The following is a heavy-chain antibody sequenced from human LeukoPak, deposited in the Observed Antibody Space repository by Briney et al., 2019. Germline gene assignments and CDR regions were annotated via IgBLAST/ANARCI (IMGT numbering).Heavy chain of an antibody. Sequence: SETLSLTCTVSGSSISSYYWSWIRQPAGKGLEWIGRIYTSGSTNYNPSLKNRVTMSVDTSKNQFSLKLSSVTAADTAVYYCAREGFGLEPNYNCFDPWGQETLVTVSS. CDR1: GSSISSYY. CDR2: IYTSGST. J-gene: IGHJ5*02. D-gene: IGHD3/OR15-3a*01. V-gene: IGHV4-4*07. CDR3: AREGFGLEPNYNCFDP.